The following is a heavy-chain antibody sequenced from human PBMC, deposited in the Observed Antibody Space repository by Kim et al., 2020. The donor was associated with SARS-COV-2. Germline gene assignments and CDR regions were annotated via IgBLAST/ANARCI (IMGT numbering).Heavy chain of an antibody. Sequence: SETLSLTCTVSGGSISSYYWSWIRQPPGKGLEWIGYIYYSGSTNYNPSLKSRVTISVDTPKNQFSLKLSSVTAADTAVYYCARGARWLHLDYWGQGTLVPVSS. J-gene: IGHJ4*02. CDR1: GGSISSYY. CDR2: IYYSGST. CDR3: ARGARWLHLDY. D-gene: IGHD5-12*01. V-gene: IGHV4-59*13.